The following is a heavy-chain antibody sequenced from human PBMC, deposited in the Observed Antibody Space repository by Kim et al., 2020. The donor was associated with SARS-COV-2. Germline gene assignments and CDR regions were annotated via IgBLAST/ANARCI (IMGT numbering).Heavy chain of an antibody. CDR1: GGSISSSSYY. V-gene: IGHV4-39*02. J-gene: IGHJ5*02. CDR3: ARERRSGFVVVPAAVNWFDP. D-gene: IGHD2-2*01. Sequence: SETLSLTYTVSGGSISSSSYYWGWIRQPPGKGLEWIGSIYYSGSTYYNPSLKSRVTISVDTSKNQFSLKLSSVTAADTAVYYCARERRSGFVVVPAAVNWFDPWGQGTLVTVSS. CDR2: IYYSGST.